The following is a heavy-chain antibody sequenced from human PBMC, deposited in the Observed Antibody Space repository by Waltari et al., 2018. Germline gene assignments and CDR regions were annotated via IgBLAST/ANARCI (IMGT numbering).Heavy chain of an antibody. CDR3: ARDCDRGNSNTFDY. J-gene: IGHJ4*02. D-gene: IGHD2-21*02. Sequence: QVQLVQSGAEVKKPGASVKVSCKASGYTFTGYYLHWVRQAPGQGLEWMGWINPYSGGTNYAQNFQDRVTMTRDTSISTAYMELSRLRSDDTAVYYCARDCDRGNSNTFDYWGQGTLVTVSS. CDR2: INPYSGGT. V-gene: IGHV1-2*02. CDR1: GYTFTGYY.